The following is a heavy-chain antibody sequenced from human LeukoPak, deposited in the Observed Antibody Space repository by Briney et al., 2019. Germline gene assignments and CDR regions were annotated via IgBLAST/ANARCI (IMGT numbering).Heavy chain of an antibody. Sequence: PGRSLRLSCSASGFTFGDYAMSWFRQAPGKGLEWVGFIRSKAYGGTTEYAASVKGRFSISRDDSKSIAYLKMNSLKTEDTAVYYCTRTYYDFWSGYYRSDYAFNIWGQGTMVTVSS. V-gene: IGHV3-49*03. CDR2: IRSKAYGGTT. CDR3: TRTYYDFWSGYYRSDYAFNI. CDR1: GFTFGDYA. D-gene: IGHD3-3*01. J-gene: IGHJ3*02.